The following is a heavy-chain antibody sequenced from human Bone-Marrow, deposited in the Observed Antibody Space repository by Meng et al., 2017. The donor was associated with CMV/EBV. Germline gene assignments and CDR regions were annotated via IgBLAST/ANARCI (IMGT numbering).Heavy chain of an antibody. J-gene: IGHJ4*02. V-gene: IGHV3-74*01. D-gene: IGHD6-6*01. Sequence: SLSLPCAASGFTFSSYWMHWVRQAPGKGLVWVSRINSDGSSTSYADSVKGRFTISRDNAKNTLYLQMNSLRAEDTAVYYCARGYGLSIAARPNFDYWGQGTLVTVSS. CDR2: INSDGSST. CDR3: ARGYGLSIAARPNFDY. CDR1: GFTFSSYW.